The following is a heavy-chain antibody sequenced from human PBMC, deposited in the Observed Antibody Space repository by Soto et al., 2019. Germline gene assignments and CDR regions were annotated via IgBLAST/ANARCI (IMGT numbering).Heavy chain of an antibody. CDR2: INPNSGGT. CDR3: ARRGYSGYDYEWFDP. Sequence: ASVKVSCKASGYTFTGYYMHWVRQAPGQGLEWMGWINPNSGGTNYAQKFQGRVTMTRDTSISTAYMELSRLRSDDTAVNYCARRGYSGYDYEWFDPWGQGTLVTVSS. V-gene: IGHV1-2*02. CDR1: GYTFTGYY. D-gene: IGHD5-12*01. J-gene: IGHJ5*02.